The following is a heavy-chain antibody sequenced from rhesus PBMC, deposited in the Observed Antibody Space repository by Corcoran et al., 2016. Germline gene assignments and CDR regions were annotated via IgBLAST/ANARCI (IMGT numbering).Heavy chain of an antibody. CDR2: IGGRSGHT. V-gene: IGHV4-127*01. CDR3: ARARRGSGWYFDL. Sequence: QVQLQESGPGLVKPSETLSLTCAVSGYSISSGYGWSWIRQPPGKGLEWIGYIGGRSGHTNYNPSRKSRGTISKDTSQNQFYRKLSSVTAADTAVYYCARARRGSGWYFDLWGPGTPITISS. CDR1: GYSISSGYG. J-gene: IGHJ2*01. D-gene: IGHD6-31*01.